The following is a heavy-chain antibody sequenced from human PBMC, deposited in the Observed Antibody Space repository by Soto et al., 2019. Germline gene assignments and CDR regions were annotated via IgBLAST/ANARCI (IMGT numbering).Heavy chain of an antibody. CDR3: ARDFGVGATNYYGMDV. Sequence: QVQLVQSGAEVKKPGSSVKVSCKASGGTFSSYAISWVRQAPGQGLEWMGGIIPIFGTANYAQKFQGRVTITADESTSTAYMELSSLRSEDTVVYYCARDFGVGATNYYGMDVWGQGTTVTVSS. CDR1: GGTFSSYA. J-gene: IGHJ6*02. V-gene: IGHV1-69*01. CDR2: IIPIFGTA. D-gene: IGHD1-26*01.